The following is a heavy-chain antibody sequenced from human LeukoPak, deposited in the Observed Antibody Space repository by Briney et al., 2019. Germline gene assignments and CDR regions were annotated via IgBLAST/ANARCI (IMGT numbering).Heavy chain of an antibody. D-gene: IGHD5-18*01. CDR2: INHSGST. J-gene: IGHJ4*02. V-gene: IGHV4-34*01. CDR1: GGSFSGYY. CDR3: ARARGMVRNFDY. Sequence: PSETLSLTCAVYGGSFSGYYWSWIRQPPGKGLEWIGEINHSGSTNYNPSLTSRVTISADTSKNQFSLKLSSVTAADTAVYYCARARGMVRNFDYWGQGTLVTVSS.